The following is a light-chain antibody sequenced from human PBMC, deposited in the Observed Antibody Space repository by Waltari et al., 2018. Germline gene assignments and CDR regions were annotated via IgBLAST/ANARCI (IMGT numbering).Light chain of an antibody. CDR2: DVT. CDR3: MSYTSSHTII. V-gene: IGLV2-14*03. J-gene: IGLJ2*01. Sequence: QSALTQPASVSGSPGQSVTISCTGTSSEVGGYNFVSWYQQHPGKAPKLMIFDVTYRPSGISTRFSGSKSGNTASLTISGLQADDEADYYCMSYTSSHTIIFGGGTKLTVL. CDR1: SSEVGGYNF.